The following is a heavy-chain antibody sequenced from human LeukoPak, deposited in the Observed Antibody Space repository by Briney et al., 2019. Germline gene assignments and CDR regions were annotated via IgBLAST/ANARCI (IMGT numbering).Heavy chain of an antibody. Sequence: GGSLRLSCAASGFTFDDYAMHWVRQAPGKGLEWVSGISWNSGSIGYADSVKGRFTISRDNAKNSLYLQMNSLRAEDTGVYYCARGKSGNPDYWGQGTLVTVSS. V-gene: IGHV3-9*01. CDR3: ARGKSGNPDY. CDR2: ISWNSGSI. D-gene: IGHD1-1*01. CDR1: GFTFDDYA. J-gene: IGHJ4*02.